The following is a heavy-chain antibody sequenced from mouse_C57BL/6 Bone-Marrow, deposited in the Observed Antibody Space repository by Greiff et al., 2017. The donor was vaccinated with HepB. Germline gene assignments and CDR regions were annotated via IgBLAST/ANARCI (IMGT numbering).Heavy chain of an antibody. CDR2: IDPENGDT. D-gene: IGHD2-2*01. J-gene: IGHJ2*01. Sequence: VQLQQSGAELVRPGASVRLSCTASGFNIKDDYMHWVKQRPEQGLEWIGWIDPENGDTEYASKFQGKATITADTSSNTAYLQRSSLTSEDTAVYYCTTWLLDYWGQGTTLTVSS. CDR3: TTWLLDY. V-gene: IGHV14-4*01. CDR1: GFNIKDDY.